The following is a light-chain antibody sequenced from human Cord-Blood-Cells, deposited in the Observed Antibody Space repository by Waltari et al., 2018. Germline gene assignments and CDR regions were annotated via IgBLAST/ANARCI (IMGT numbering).Light chain of an antibody. Sequence: EIVLTQSPATLSLSPGERATLACRASQGVSSYLAWYQQKPGQAPRLLIYDASNRATGIPAMFSGSGSGTDFTLTISSLEPEDFAVYYCQQRSNWITFGQGTRLEIK. CDR2: DAS. J-gene: IGKJ5*01. CDR1: QGVSSY. CDR3: QQRSNWIT. V-gene: IGKV3-11*01.